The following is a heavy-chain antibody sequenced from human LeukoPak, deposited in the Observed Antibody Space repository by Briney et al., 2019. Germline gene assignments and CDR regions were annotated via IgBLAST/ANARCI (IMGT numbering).Heavy chain of an antibody. D-gene: IGHD3-3*01. CDR1: GVTFNDYA. V-gene: IGHV1-69*10. Sequence: SVKVSCKASGVTFNDYALNWVRQAPGQGLEWMGVFIPILGTANSTQKFRDRVTITADISTNTAYMELSSLRSEDTAVYFCAGIPVFGVVLHQEPVWGKGTTVTVSS. CDR3: AGIPVFGVVLHQEPV. J-gene: IGHJ6*04. CDR2: FIPILGTA.